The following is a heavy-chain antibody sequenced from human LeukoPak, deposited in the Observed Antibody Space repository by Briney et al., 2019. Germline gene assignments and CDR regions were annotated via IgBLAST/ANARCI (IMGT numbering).Heavy chain of an antibody. J-gene: IGHJ4*02. CDR3: ATSGGIVAKLDY. CDR2: IYYSGST. CDR1: GGSISSSSYY. Sequence: SETLSLTCTVSGGSISSSSYYWGWIRQPPGKGLEWIGSIYYSGSTYYNPSLKSRVTISVDTSKNQCSLKLSSVTAADTAVYYCATSGGIVAKLDYWGQGTLVTVSS. V-gene: IGHV4-39*01. D-gene: IGHD5-12*01.